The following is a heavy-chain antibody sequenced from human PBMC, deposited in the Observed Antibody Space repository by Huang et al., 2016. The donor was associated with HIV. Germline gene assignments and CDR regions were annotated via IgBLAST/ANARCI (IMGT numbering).Heavy chain of an antibody. D-gene: IGHD2-15*01. V-gene: IGHV3-30*18. Sequence: QVHLVESGGGVVQPGGSLRLSCAASGFKLSGFGMHWVRQAPGKGVEGVEVMSEDGRSQFYTDSVRGRCTTSRDNSDNTLSRQMKGLRPDDTAVYYCAKESRWFSDFDHWGQGVLVSVSS. J-gene: IGHJ4*02. CDR1: GFKLSGFG. CDR3: AKESRWFSDFDH. CDR2: MSEDGRSQ.